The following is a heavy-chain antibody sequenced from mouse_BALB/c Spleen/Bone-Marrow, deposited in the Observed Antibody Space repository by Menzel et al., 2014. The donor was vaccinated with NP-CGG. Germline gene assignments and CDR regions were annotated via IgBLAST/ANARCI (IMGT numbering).Heavy chain of an antibody. CDR2: IYPYNGGT. V-gene: IGHV1S29*02. CDR1: GYTFTDYN. J-gene: IGHJ3*01. CDR3: ARWLPY. Sequence: VQLQRSGPELVKPGASVKISCKASGYTFTDYNMHWVKQSHGKSLGWIGYIYPYNGGTGYNQKFKSKATLTVDNSSSTAYMELRSLTSEDSAVYYCARWLPYWGQGTLVTVSA.